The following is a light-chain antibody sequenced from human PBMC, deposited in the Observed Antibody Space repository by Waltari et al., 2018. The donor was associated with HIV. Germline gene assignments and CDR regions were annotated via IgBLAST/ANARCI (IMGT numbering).Light chain of an antibody. CDR2: YDS. CDR1: RIGTKS. CDR3: EVWDETRNHVV. Sequence: YVLTPPPSVSVAPGKTATITCGGDRIGTKSVTWYQQKSGQAPQLLIYYDSDRPSGIPERFSGSNSGSTATLTISRVEAGDEADYYCEVWDETRNHVVFGGGTKLFAL. V-gene: IGLV3-21*04. J-gene: IGLJ2*01.